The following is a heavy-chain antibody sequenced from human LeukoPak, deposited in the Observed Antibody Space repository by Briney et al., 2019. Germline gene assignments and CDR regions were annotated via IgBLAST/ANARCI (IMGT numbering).Heavy chain of an antibody. CDR1: GFTFNTVN. CDR2: ITCGGDYI. V-gene: IGHV3-21*01. J-gene: IGHJ4*02. D-gene: IGHD3-9*01. Sequence: GGALILSCAASGFTFNTVNMKWVRQAPGKGVEWVSSITCGGDYIYYADSVKGRFTDSRDNAKNSLALQLNSLRVEDTAVYYCARGHYDVLAASYKWTPDYWGQGTLVPVSS. CDR3: ARGHYDVLAASYKWTPDY.